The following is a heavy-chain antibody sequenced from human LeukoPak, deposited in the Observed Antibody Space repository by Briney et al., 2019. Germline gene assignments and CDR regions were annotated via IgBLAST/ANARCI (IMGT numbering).Heavy chain of an antibody. J-gene: IGHJ5*02. V-gene: IGHV3-23*01. D-gene: IGHD4-17*01. CDR2: IGGSAGST. CDR3: AKDRYEAVTNWFDP. Sequence: GGSLRLSCAASGFTFSTYAMSWVRQAPGKGLEWVSSIGGSAGSTNYADSVKGRFTISRDNSKNTLYLQMNSLRAEDTAVYYCAKDRYEAVTNWFDPWGQGTLVTVSS. CDR1: GFTFSTYA.